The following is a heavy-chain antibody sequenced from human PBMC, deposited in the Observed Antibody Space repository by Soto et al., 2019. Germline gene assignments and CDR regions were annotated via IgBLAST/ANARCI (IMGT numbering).Heavy chain of an antibody. CDR1: GYAFTCFN. Sequence: QVQLVQSGAEVKKPGASVKVSCKASGYAFTCFNIHWVRKAPGQRLEWMGWINAGNGNTKYSQKFQGRVTFTRDTSANTAYMELSSLISEDTAVYYCARTKDYDDCLDLWGQGTLVTVSS. J-gene: IGHJ4*02. D-gene: IGHD3-22*01. CDR3: ARTKDYDDCLDL. V-gene: IGHV1-3*01. CDR2: INAGNGNT.